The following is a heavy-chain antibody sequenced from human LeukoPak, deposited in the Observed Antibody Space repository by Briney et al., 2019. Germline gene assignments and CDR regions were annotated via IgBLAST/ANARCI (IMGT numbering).Heavy chain of an antibody. CDR1: GGSFSGYY. CDR3: ARGPGRWIQPAHYFDY. J-gene: IGHJ4*02. CDR2: INHSGST. Sequence: SETLSLTCAVYGGSFSGYYWSWIRQPPGKGLEWIGEINHSGSTNYNPSLKSRVTISVDTSKNQFSLKLSSVTAADTAVYYCARGPGRWIQPAHYFDYWGQGTLVTVSS. D-gene: IGHD5-18*01. V-gene: IGHV4-34*01.